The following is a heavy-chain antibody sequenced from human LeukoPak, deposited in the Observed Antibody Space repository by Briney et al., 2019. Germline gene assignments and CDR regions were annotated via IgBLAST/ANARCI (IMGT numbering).Heavy chain of an antibody. CDR1: GGTFSSYA. D-gene: IGHD6-13*01. CDR3: ARGAAAGTGWDAFDI. Sequence: SVKVSCKASGGTFSSYAISWVRQAPGQGLEWMGGIIPIFGTANYAQKFQGRVTITADESTSTAYMELSSLRSEDTAVYYCARGAAAGTGWDAFDIWGQGTMVTVSS. V-gene: IGHV1-69*13. J-gene: IGHJ3*02. CDR2: IIPIFGTA.